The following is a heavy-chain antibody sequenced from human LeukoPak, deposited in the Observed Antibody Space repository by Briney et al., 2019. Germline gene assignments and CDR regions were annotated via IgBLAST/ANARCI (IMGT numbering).Heavy chain of an antibody. V-gene: IGHV4-34*01. J-gene: IGHJ6*03. CDR3: ARVGLRYDSSGYYSYYYYYYMDV. Sequence: PSETLSLTCAVYGGSFSGYYWSWIRQPPGKGLEWIGEINHSGSTNYNPSLRSRVTISVDKSKNQFSLKLRSVTAADTAVYYCARVGLRYDSSGYYSYYYYYYMDVWGKGTTVTVSS. CDR2: INHSGST. D-gene: IGHD3-22*01. CDR1: GGSFSGYY.